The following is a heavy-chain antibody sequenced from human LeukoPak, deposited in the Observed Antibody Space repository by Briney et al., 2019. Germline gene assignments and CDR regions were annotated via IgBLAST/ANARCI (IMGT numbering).Heavy chain of an antibody. V-gene: IGHV1-69*01. Sequence: SVKVSCKASGGTFSSYAISWVRQAPGQGLEWMGGIIPIFGTANYAQKFQGRVTITADESTSTAYMELSSLRSEDTAVYYCASGTPRPDIVVVPAAENWFDPWGQGTLVTVSS. CDR1: GGTFSSYA. D-gene: IGHD2-2*01. CDR3: ASGTPRPDIVVVPAAENWFDP. CDR2: IIPIFGTA. J-gene: IGHJ5*02.